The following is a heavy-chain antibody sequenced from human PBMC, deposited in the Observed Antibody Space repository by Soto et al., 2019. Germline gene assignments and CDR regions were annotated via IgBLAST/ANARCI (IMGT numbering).Heavy chain of an antibody. CDR1: GFSLSNARMG. D-gene: IGHD3-10*01. V-gene: IGHV2-26*01. J-gene: IGHJ5*02. CDR3: ARIHYYGWGRRLNWFDP. Sequence: QVTLKESGPVLVKPTETLTLTCTVSGFSLSNARMGVSWIRQPPGKALEWLAHIFSNDEKSYSTSLKSRLTSPKDTSKSQVVLTMTNMDPVDTATYYRARIHYYGWGRRLNWFDPWGQGTPVTVSS. CDR2: IFSNDEK.